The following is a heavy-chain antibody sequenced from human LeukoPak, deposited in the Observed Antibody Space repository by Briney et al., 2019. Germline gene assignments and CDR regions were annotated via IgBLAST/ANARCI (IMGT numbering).Heavy chain of an antibody. CDR3: AREPFTVTTDPDAFDI. J-gene: IGHJ3*02. V-gene: IGHV1-69*04. Sequence: SVKVSCKASGGTFSSYTISWVRQAPGQGLEWMGRIIPILGIAKYAQKFQGRVTITADKSTSTAYMELSSLRSEDTAVYYCAREPFTVTTDPDAFDIWGQGTMVTVSS. CDR1: GGTFSSYT. D-gene: IGHD4-11*01. CDR2: IIPILGIA.